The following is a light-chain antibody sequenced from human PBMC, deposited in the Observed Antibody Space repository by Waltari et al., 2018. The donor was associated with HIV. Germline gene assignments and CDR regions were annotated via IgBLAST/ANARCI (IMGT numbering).Light chain of an antibody. Sequence: LSVSPGERATLSCRASQSVSSNLAWYQQKPGQAPRLLIYGASTRATGIPARFSGSGSGTEFTLTISSLQSEDFAVYYCQQYDNWPPRTFGQGTKVEIK. CDR1: QSVSSN. V-gene: IGKV3-15*01. J-gene: IGKJ1*01. CDR2: GAS. CDR3: QQYDNWPPRT.